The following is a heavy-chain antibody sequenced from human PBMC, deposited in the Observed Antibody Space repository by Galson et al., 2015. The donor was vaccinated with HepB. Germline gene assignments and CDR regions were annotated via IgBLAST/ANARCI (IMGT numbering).Heavy chain of an antibody. CDR3: ARDLFKENWNYECGY. CDR1: GYTFTGHY. D-gene: IGHD1-7*01. J-gene: IGHJ4*02. CDR2: INPNSGGT. V-gene: IGHV1-2*06. Sequence: SVKVSCKASGYTFTGHYMHWVRQAPGQGLEWMGRINPNSGGTNYARKFQGRVTMTRDTSISTAYMELSRLRSDDTAVYYCARDLFKENWNYECGYWGQGTLVTVSS.